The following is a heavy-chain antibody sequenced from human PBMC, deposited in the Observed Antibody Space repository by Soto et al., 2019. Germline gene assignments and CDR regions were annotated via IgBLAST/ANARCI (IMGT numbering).Heavy chain of an antibody. Sequence: GGSLRLSFAASGFTFSTYWIHWVRQAPGKGLVWVSRIKSDGSSTSYADSVKGRFTISRDNAKNTLYLQMNSLRVEDTAVYYCARSDWFDPWGQGTLVTVSS. CDR2: IKSDGSST. CDR3: ARSDWFDP. CDR1: GFTFSTYW. J-gene: IGHJ5*02. V-gene: IGHV3-74*01.